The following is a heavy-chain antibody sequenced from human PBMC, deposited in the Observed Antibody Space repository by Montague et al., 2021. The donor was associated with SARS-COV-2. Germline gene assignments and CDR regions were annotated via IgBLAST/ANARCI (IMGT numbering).Heavy chain of an antibody. V-gene: IGHV4-59*01. CDR3: AEDGSSRSFDAIAI. CDR2: IYSTGYT. Sequence: SETLSLTCTVSGDSISDYYWSWIRQPPGRGLEWIGYIYSTGYTNNSPSLKSRVPFSVDTSKNQFYLTLSSVTAADTAIYYCAEDGSSRSFDAIAIWGQGTMVTVSS. CDR1: GDSISDYY. D-gene: IGHD2-2*03. J-gene: IGHJ3*02.